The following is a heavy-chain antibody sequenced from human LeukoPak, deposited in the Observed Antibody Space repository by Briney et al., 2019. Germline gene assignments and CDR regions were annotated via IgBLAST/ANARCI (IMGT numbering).Heavy chain of an antibody. CDR3: AGAKLGDAFDI. CDR2: INPNSGGT. Sequence: ASVKVSCKASGCTFSGYYIHWVRQAPGQGLEWMAWINPNSGGTNYAQKFQGRVTVTRDTSISTAYMDLSRLGSDDTAVYYCAGAKLGDAFDIWGQGTMVTVSS. J-gene: IGHJ3*02. D-gene: IGHD7-27*01. V-gene: IGHV1-2*02. CDR1: GCTFSGYY.